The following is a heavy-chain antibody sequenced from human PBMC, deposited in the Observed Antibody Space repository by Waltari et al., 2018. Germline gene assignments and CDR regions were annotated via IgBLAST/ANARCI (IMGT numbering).Heavy chain of an antibody. Sequence: QVHLVQSGSELKKPGSSVMISCKASGYSFNTYAMNWVRQAPGQGLECMGGVHTSSGKPTYARDFIGRIVFSLDISASTAYLEISGLQAEDTAVYYCARGLRSTESLDYWGRGTLVTVSS. CDR3: ARGLRSTESLDY. J-gene: IGHJ4*02. CDR1: GYSFNTYA. D-gene: IGHD4-17*01. V-gene: IGHV7-4-1*02. CDR2: VHTSSGKP.